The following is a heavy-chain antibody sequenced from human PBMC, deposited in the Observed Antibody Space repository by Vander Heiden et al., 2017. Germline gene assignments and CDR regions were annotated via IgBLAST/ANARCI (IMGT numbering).Heavy chain of an antibody. CDR1: GYTFSSYD. CDR3: AREGVVVTPIPDPFDI. J-gene: IGHJ3*02. V-gene: IGHV1-8*01. Sequence: QVQLVQSGAEVKKPGASVKVSCKASGYTFSSYDINWVRQAAGQGFEWMGWMNPNSGNTGYAQKCQGRVTMTRSTSISTAYMELSSLTSEDTAVYYCAREGVVVTPIPDPFDIWGQGTMVTVSS. CDR2: MNPNSGNT. D-gene: IGHD2-21*02.